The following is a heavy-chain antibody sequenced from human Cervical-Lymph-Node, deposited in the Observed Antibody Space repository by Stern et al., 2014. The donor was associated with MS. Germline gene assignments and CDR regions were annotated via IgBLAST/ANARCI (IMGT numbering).Heavy chain of an antibody. CDR1: GYTFSDYL. CDR2: ISINNDYK. D-gene: IGHD2-21*02. J-gene: IGHJ3*01. CDR3: ARVKKRNFVGVAGPDAFDV. Sequence: QVQLVESGAEVKKPGASVKVSCKASGYTFSDYLITWVRQAPGQGLEWMAWISINNDYKKIVQTVQDRVILTKEKSTNPAHMELRSLRSDDTAIYYCARVKKRNFVGVAGPDAFDVWGQGTTVPVSS. V-gene: IGHV1-18*01.